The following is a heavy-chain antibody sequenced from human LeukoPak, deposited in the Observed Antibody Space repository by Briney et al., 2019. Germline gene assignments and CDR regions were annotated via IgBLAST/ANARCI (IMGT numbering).Heavy chain of an antibody. CDR2: IYTSGST. Sequence: SETLSLTCTVSGGSISSGSYYWSWIRQPAGKGLEWIGRIYTSGSTNYNPSLKSRVTISVDTSKNQFSLKLSSVTAADTAVYYCARDGHIVVVTATTEAFDIWGQGTMVTVSS. CDR3: ARDGHIVVVTATTEAFDI. J-gene: IGHJ3*02. D-gene: IGHD2-21*02. V-gene: IGHV4-61*02. CDR1: GGSISSGSYY.